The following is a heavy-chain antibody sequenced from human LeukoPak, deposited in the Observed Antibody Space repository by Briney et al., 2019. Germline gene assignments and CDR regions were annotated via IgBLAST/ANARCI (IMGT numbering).Heavy chain of an antibody. Sequence: ASVKVSCKASGYTFTVYYIHWVRQAPGQGLEWLGRIDPKSGGTSSAHNFQGRVTMTTDTSISTVYMDLSSLRSDDTAVYYCARDSRVSADYWGQGTLVTVSS. D-gene: IGHD2-8*01. J-gene: IGHJ4*02. CDR3: ARDSRVSADY. CDR2: IDPKSGGT. V-gene: IGHV1-2*06. CDR1: GYTFTVYY.